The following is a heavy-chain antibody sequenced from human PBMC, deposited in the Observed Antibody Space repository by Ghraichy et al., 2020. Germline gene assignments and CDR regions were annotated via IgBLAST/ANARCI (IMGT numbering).Heavy chain of an antibody. D-gene: IGHD1/OR15-1a*01. CDR2: TYYRSKFYN. CDR1: GDILFSSGVA. CDR3: ARGRNNAFDI. V-gene: IGHV6-1*01. Sequence: SETLSLTYTISGDILFSSGVAWNWFRQSPSRGLEWLGRTYYRSKFYNEAAVSVRGRITIDRDTSKHQFSLHLNSVTPEDTAVYYCARGRNNAFDIWGQGTMVTVSS. J-gene: IGHJ3*02.